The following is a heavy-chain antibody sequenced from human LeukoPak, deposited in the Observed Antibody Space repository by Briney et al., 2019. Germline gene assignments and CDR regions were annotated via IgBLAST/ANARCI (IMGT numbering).Heavy chain of an antibody. CDR2: IRYDGSNK. CDR1: GFTFSSYG. J-gene: IGHJ3*02. V-gene: IGHV3-30*02. CDR3: ARDGPGVLPDAFDI. Sequence: PGGSLRLSCAASGFTFSSYGMHWVRQAPGKGLEWVAFIRYDGSNKYYADSVKGRFTISRDNSKNTLYLQMNSLRAEDTAVYYCARDGPGVLPDAFDIWGQGTMVTVSS. D-gene: IGHD3-10*01.